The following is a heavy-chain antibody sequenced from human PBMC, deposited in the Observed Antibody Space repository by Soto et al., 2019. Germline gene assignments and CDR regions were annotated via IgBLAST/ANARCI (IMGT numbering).Heavy chain of an antibody. CDR1: GYTFTSYD. V-gene: IGHV1-8*01. D-gene: IGHD3-16*01. Sequence: QVQLVQSGAEVKKPGASVKVPCKASGYTFTSYDINWVRQATGQGLEWMGWMNPNSGNTGYAQKFQGRVTMTRNTSISTAYMELSSLRSEDTAVYYCASWGPWDYGMDVWGQGTTVTVSS. CDR3: ASWGPWDYGMDV. CDR2: MNPNSGNT. J-gene: IGHJ6*02.